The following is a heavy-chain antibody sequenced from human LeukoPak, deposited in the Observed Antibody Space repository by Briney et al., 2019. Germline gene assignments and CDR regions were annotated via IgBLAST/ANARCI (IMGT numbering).Heavy chain of an antibody. CDR3: ARRLQAGAFDI. Sequence: ASVKVSCKASGYTFTSYYMHWVRQAPGQGLEWMGIINPSGGSTSYAQKFQGRVTMTRDMSTSTVYMELSSLRSEDTAVYYCARRLQAGAFDIWGQGTMVTVSS. J-gene: IGHJ3*02. CDR1: GYTFTSYY. D-gene: IGHD2-15*01. CDR2: INPSGGST. V-gene: IGHV1-46*01.